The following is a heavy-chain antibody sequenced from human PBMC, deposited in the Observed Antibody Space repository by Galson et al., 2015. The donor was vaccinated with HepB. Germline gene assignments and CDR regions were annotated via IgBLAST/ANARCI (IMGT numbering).Heavy chain of an antibody. CDR2: IYPGDPDT. D-gene: IGHD2-15*01. V-gene: IGHV5-51*01. Sequence: QSGAEVKKPGESLKISCKGSGYSFTSYWIGWVRQMPGKGLEWMGIIYPGDPDTRYSPSFQGQVTISADKSISTAYLQWSSLKASDTAMYYCARGVRSAVVAAHDAFDIWGQGTMVTVSS. CDR1: GYSFTSYW. CDR3: ARGVRSAVVAAHDAFDI. J-gene: IGHJ3*02.